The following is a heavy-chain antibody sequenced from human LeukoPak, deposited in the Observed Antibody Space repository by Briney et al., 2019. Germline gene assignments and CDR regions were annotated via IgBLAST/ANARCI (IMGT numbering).Heavy chain of an antibody. Sequence: SVKVSCKASGGTFSSYTISWVRQAPGQGLEWMGGIIPIFGTANYAQKFQGRVTITADESTSTAYMELSSLRSEDTAVYYCARESYDYYDSSGYYTNDAFDIWGQGTMVTVSS. CDR3: ARESYDYYDSSGYYTNDAFDI. CDR2: IIPIFGTA. J-gene: IGHJ3*02. CDR1: GGTFSSYT. V-gene: IGHV1-69*01. D-gene: IGHD3-22*01.